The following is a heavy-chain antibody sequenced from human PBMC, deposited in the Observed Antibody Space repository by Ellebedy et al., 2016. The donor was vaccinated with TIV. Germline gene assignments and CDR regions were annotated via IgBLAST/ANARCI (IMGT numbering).Heavy chain of an antibody. CDR2: IYQSGST. J-gene: IGHJ4*02. Sequence: MPSETLSLTCTDSDSSISSARYWGWIRQTPGKGLEWIGEIYQSGSTNYNPSLKSRVTISVDKSKNQFSLKLTSVTAADTAVYYCARAPAGTQQSPLDYWGQGTLVTVSS. V-gene: IGHV4-38-2*02. CDR1: DSSISSARY. CDR3: ARAPAGTQQSPLDY. D-gene: IGHD6-13*01.